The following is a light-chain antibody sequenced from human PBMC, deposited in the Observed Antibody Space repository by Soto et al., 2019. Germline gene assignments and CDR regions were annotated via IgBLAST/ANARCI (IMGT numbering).Light chain of an antibody. CDR1: QSVSSW. CDR3: QQYNSYWT. V-gene: IGKV1-5*03. CDR2: KAS. Sequence: DIQMTQSPSTLSASVGDRVTITCRASQSVSSWLAWYQQKPGKAPKLLIYKASSLESGVPSMFSGSVSGTEFTLTISSLQPDDFATYYCQQYNSYWTFGQGTKVEIK. J-gene: IGKJ1*01.